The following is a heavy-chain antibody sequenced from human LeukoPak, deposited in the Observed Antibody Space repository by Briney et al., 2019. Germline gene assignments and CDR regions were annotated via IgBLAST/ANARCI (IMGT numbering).Heavy chain of an antibody. J-gene: IGHJ4*02. CDR1: GFTFGDYY. V-gene: IGHV3-11*01. Sequence: GGSLRLSCATSGFTFGDYYMNWIRQAPGKGLEWVSYISNSGTAKYYADSVKGRFTISRDNAKNSLYLEMNALRAEDTALYYCARKQATVPGDYWGQGTLVTVSS. CDR3: ARKQATVPGDY. CDR2: ISNSGTAK. D-gene: IGHD1-1*01.